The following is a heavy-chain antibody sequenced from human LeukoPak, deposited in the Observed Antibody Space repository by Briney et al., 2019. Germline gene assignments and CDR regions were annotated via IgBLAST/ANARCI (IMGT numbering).Heavy chain of an antibody. J-gene: IGHJ5*02. D-gene: IGHD6-13*01. CDR2: ISSSGGST. Sequence: GGSLRLSCAASGFTFSSYAMSWVRQAPGKGLEWVSAISSSGGSTYYADSVKGRFTISGDNSKNTLYLQMNSLRAEDTAVYYCAKDSPPGYSSSWYGNWFDPWGQGTLVTVSS. V-gene: IGHV3-23*01. CDR3: AKDSPPGYSSSWYGNWFDP. CDR1: GFTFSSYA.